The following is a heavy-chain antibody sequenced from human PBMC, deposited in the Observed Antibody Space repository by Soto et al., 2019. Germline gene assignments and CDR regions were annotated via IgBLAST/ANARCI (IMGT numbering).Heavy chain of an antibody. CDR2: IYYSGST. J-gene: IGHJ4*02. CDR3: ASTAHSSGWYSGGYDY. D-gene: IGHD6-19*01. V-gene: IGHV4-59*01. Sequence: PSETLSLTCTFSGGSISSYYWSWIRQPPGKGLEWIGYIYYSGSTNYNPSLKSRVTISVDTSKNQFSLKLSSVTAADTAVYYCASTAHSSGWYSGGYDYWGQGTLVTVSS. CDR1: GGSISSYY.